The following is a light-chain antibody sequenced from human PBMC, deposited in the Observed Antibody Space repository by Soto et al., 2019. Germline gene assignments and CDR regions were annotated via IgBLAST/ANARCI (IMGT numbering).Light chain of an antibody. CDR3: QQLNIYPQT. Sequence: DIQLTQSPSLLSASVGDRVTITCRASRDIDSYLAWYQLKPGKGPKLLIYDASTLQSGAPSRFSGSGSGTEFTLTFSSLQPEDFATYDCQQLNIYPQTCGQATKVEIK. CDR2: DAS. J-gene: IGKJ1*01. V-gene: IGKV1-9*01. CDR1: RDIDSY.